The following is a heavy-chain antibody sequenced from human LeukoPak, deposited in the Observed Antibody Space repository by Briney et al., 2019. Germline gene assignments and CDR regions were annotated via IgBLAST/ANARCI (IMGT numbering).Heavy chain of an antibody. CDR2: ISAYTGNT. J-gene: IGHJ3*02. CDR3: ARALMDSSGYYPNDAFDI. D-gene: IGHD3-22*01. Sequence: GASVKVSCKASGYTFSTYGISWVRQAPGQGLEWMGWISAYTGNTNYAQNPQGRVTMTTDTSTSTAYMELRSLRSDDTAVYYCARALMDSSGYYPNDAFDIWGEGTMLTVSS. V-gene: IGHV1-18*04. CDR1: GYTFSTYG.